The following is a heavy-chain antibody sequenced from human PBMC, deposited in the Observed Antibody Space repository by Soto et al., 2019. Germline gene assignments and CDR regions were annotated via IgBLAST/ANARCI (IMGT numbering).Heavy chain of an antibody. CDR2: IYYSGST. D-gene: IGHD2-2*01. Sequence: TETLSLTCTVSGGSISSSSYYWGWIRQPPGKGLEWIGSIYYSGSTYYNPSLKSRVTISVDTSKNQFSLKLSSVTAADTAVYYCASGGYCSSTSCFYSYDGMDVWGKGTTVT. J-gene: IGHJ6*04. CDR3: ASGGYCSSTSCFYSYDGMDV. V-gene: IGHV4-39*01. CDR1: GGSISSSSYY.